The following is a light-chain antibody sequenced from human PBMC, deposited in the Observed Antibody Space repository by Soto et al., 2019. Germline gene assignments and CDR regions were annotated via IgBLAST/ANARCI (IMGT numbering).Light chain of an antibody. CDR3: QQLNSYPWT. CDR1: QGISSY. Sequence: DIQLTQSPSFLSASVGDRVTITCRASQGISSYLAWYQQKPGKAPKLLIYAASTLQSGVPSRFSGSGSGTEFTLTISRLQPADFATYYCQQLNSYPWTCGQGPTV. CDR2: AAS. J-gene: IGKJ1*01. V-gene: IGKV1-9*01.